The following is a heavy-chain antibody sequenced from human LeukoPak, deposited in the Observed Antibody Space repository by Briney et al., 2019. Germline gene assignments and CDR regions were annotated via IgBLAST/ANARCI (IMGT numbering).Heavy chain of an antibody. D-gene: IGHD2-15*01. J-gene: IGHJ5*02. CDR1: GYTFTGYY. CDR2: VNPNSGGT. Sequence: ASVKVSCKASGYTFTGYYMHWVRQAPGRGLEWMGYVNPNSGGTDYAQKFQGRVTMTRDTSITTAYMELTALTSDDTAIYFCARQVVRMTNNWFDPWGQGTLVTVSS. V-gene: IGHV1-2*02. CDR3: ARQVVRMTNNWFDP.